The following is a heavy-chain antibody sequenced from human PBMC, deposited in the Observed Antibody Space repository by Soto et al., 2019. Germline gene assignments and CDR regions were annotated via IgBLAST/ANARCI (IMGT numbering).Heavy chain of an antibody. CDR2: ISASGGTT. CDR3: AKAPYVEGATAYYMDV. J-gene: IGHJ6*03. V-gene: IGHV3-23*01. CDR1: GFTFSSYA. D-gene: IGHD1-1*01. Sequence: GGSLRLSCAASGFTFSSYAMSWVRQAPGKGLEWVSGISASGGTTYYAHSVKGRFTISRDNSRNTLYLQMNSLRAEDTAVYYCAKAPYVEGATAYYMDVWGKGTTVTVSS.